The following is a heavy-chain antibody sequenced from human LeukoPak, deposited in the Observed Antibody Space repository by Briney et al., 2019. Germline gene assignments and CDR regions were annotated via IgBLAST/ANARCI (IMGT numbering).Heavy chain of an antibody. J-gene: IGHJ4*02. CDR1: GGSFSGYY. V-gene: IGHV4-34*01. Sequence: SETLSLTRAVYGGSFSGYYWSWIRQPPGKGLEWIGEINHSGSTNYNPSLKSRVTISVDTSKNQFSLKLSSVTAADTAVYYCARGGLVVVAARSVRFDYWGQGTLVTVSS. D-gene: IGHD2-15*01. CDR2: INHSGST. CDR3: ARGGLVVVAARSVRFDY.